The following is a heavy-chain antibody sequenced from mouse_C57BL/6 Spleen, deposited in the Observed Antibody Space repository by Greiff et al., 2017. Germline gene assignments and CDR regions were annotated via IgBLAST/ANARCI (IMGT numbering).Heavy chain of an antibody. J-gene: IGHJ1*03. Sequence: QVQLQQSGAELVKPGASVKISCKASGYAFSSYWMNWVKQRPGTGLEWIGQIYPGDGDTNYNGQFKGKATLTADKSSSTAYMQLSSLTSEDSAVYFCAREDYYGSSRYFDVWGTGTTVTVSS. CDR2: IYPGDGDT. D-gene: IGHD1-1*01. CDR1: GYAFSSYW. CDR3: AREDYYGSSRYFDV. V-gene: IGHV1-80*01.